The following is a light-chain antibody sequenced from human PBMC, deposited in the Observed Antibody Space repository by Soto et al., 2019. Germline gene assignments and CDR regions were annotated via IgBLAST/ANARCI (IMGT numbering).Light chain of an antibody. CDR2: DVT. Sequence: QSALTQPASVSGSPGQSITISCTGTSSDVGRYNYVSWYQQHPGKAPKLIIYDVTYRPSGVSDRFSGSKSGSTASLTISGLQAEVEADYYCSSYTGSSTSFGGGTQLTVL. J-gene: IGLJ3*02. CDR1: SSDVGRYNY. V-gene: IGLV2-14*01. CDR3: SSYTGSSTS.